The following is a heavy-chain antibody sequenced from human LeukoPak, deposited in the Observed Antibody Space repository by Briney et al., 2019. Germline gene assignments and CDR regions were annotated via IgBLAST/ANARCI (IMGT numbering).Heavy chain of an antibody. CDR3: ARVGGYCSSTSCYDLHYYYYGMDV. D-gene: IGHD2-2*01. V-gene: IGHV3-7*01. Sequence: GGSLRLSCAASGFTFSSYWMSWVRQAPGKGLEWAANIKQDGSEKYYVDSVKGRFTISRDNAKNSLYLQMNSLRAEDTAVYYCARVGGYCSSTSCYDLHYYYYGMDVWGQGTTVTVSS. CDR1: GFTFSSYW. CDR2: IKQDGSEK. J-gene: IGHJ6*02.